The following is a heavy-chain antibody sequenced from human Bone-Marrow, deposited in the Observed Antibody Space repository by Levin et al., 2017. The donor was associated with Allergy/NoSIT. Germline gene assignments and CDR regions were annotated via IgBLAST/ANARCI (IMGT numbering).Heavy chain of an antibody. V-gene: IGHV3-21*01. CDR2: ITSYSNYI. J-gene: IGHJ5*02. D-gene: IGHD4-17*01. CDR1: GFTFHNYG. Sequence: LSLPCAASGFTFHNYGMSWVRQAPGKGLEWVSSITSYSNYIEYADAVKGRFTISRDNAKSSLYLQMNSLRVEDTAVYYCARGHGDYSSNWFGPWGQGTLVTVSS. CDR3: ARGHGDYSSNWFGP.